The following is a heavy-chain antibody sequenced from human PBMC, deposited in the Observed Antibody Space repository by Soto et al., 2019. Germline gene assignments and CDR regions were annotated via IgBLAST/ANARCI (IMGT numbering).Heavy chain of an antibody. CDR1: GYSFATYW. V-gene: IGHV5-51*01. CDR2: IYPGDFDT. Sequence: GESLKISCKGSGYSFATYWIGWVRQMPGKGLEWMGIIYPGDFDTRSSPSFQGQVTISVDKSISTAYLQRSSLKASDTATYYCARTPEKRVCYYYFDYWGQGTLVTVSS. D-gene: IGHD2-8*01. J-gene: IGHJ4*02. CDR3: ARTPEKRVCYYYFDY.